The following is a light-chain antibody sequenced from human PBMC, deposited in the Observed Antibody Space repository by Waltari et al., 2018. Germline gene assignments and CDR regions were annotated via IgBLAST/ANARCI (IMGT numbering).Light chain of an antibody. CDR1: SSDVGSDNL. CDR3: CSYAGTSTWV. CDR2: EGT. Sequence: QSALTQPASVSGSPGQSITISCTGTSSDVGSDNLVSWYQQHPGKAPKLMIYEGTQRPSVVSNRFSGSKSGNTASLTISELQAEDEADYYCCSYAGTSTWVFGGVTKLTVL. V-gene: IGLV2-23*01. J-gene: IGLJ3*02.